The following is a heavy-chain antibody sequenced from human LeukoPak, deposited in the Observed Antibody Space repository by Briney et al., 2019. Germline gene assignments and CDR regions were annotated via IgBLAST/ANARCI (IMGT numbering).Heavy chain of an antibody. J-gene: IGHJ3*02. D-gene: IGHD2-15*01. CDR1: GFTFSSYS. Sequence: PGGSLRLSCAVSGFTFSSYSMSWVRQAPGKGLELVSSISSSGTYKYYADSVKGRFTISRDNAKNSLYLQMNSLRAEDTAVYYCAREADCSGGGCYRGAFDIWGQGTMVAVSS. CDR3: AREADCSGGGCYRGAFDI. CDR2: ISSSGTYK. V-gene: IGHV3-21*01.